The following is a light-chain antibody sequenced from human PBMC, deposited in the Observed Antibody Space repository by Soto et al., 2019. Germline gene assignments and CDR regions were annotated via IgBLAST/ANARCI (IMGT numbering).Light chain of an antibody. CDR2: EVI. J-gene: IGLJ1*01. Sequence: QSVLTQPPSVCGSPWQSVTISCTGTSSDVGSYNRVSWYQQPPGTAPKLMIYEVINRPSGVPDRFSGSKSGNTASLTISGLQAEDEADYYCSSYTSTSTYVFGTGTKVTVL. CDR3: SSYTSTSTYV. V-gene: IGLV2-18*02. CDR1: SSDVGSYNR.